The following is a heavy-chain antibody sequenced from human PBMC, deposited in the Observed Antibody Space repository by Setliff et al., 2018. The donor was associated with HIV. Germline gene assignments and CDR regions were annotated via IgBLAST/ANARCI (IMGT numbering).Heavy chain of an antibody. V-gene: IGHV1-46*01. J-gene: IGHJ4*02. D-gene: IGHD4-4*01. CDR2: INPSDGTT. CDR3: VKEYHTEVTDTRVANYFDY. Sequence: VASVKVSCKASGYTFTSCFMHWVRQAPGQGLEYMGIINPSDGTTDYTQKFQDRVTMTSDTSTSTVYMELRSPRSEDTAIYYCVKEYHTEVTDTRVANYFDYWGQGTLVTVSS. CDR1: GYTFTSCF.